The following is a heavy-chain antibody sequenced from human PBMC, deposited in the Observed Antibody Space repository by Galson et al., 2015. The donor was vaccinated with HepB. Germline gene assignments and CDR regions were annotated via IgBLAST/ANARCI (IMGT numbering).Heavy chain of an antibody. CDR1: GFTISDYG. D-gene: IGHD1-1*01. Sequence: SLRLSCAAAGFTISDYGIDWVRQPPGKGLEWVSGIGSSGRTYYTDSVKGRFTISRDNSKNTVFLQMNSLRAEDTAEYFCAVNMKRGTSDYWGRGTRVTVSS. V-gene: IGHV3-23*01. CDR2: IGSSGRT. J-gene: IGHJ4*02. CDR3: AVNMKRGTSDY.